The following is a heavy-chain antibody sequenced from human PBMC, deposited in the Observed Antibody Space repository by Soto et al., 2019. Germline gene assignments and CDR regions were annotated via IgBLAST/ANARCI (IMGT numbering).Heavy chain of an antibody. D-gene: IGHD1-26*01. CDR1: AYTFTGYY. CDR2: INPNSGGT. J-gene: IGHJ3*02. V-gene: IGHV1-2*02. Sequence: ASVKVSCKASAYTFTGYYLHWVRQTPGQGLEWMGWINPNSGGTNCAQKFQSRVTMTRDTSISTAYMELSRLRSDDTAGYYCSKDGRNSGSRPDAFEIWGQGTMVAVSS. CDR3: SKDGRNSGSRPDAFEI.